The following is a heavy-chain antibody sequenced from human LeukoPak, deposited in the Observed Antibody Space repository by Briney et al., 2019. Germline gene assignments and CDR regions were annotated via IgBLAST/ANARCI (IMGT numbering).Heavy chain of an antibody. CDR2: IYYSGST. CDR1: GGSISSGDYY. D-gene: IGHD3-16*01. CDR3: ARVPLRRGILDY. Sequence: SETLSLTCTVSGGSISSGDYYWSWIRQPPGKGLEWIGYIYYSGSTYYSPSLKSRVTISVDTSKNQFSLKLSSVTAADTAVYYCARVPLRRGILDYWGQGTLVTVSS. V-gene: IGHV4-30-4*08. J-gene: IGHJ4*02.